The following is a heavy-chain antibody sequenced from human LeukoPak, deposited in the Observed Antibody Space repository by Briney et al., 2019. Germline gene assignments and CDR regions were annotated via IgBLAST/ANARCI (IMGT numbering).Heavy chain of an antibody. CDR2: IHYSGST. J-gene: IGHJ4*02. V-gene: IGHV4-39*01. Sequence: SETLSLTCTVSGGSISSGSYYWGWIRQPPGKGLEWIGSIHYSGSTYCNPSLKSRVTISVDTSKNQFSLKVSSVTAADTAVYYCAGPNWNYFDYWGQGTLVTVSS. D-gene: IGHD3-3*01. CDR3: AGPNWNYFDY. CDR1: GGSISSGSYY.